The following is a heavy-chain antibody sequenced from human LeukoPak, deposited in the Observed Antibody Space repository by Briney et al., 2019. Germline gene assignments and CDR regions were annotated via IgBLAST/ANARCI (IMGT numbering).Heavy chain of an antibody. V-gene: IGHV3-23*01. CDR2: ISGSGGTT. CDR3: AKAAAGYWYFDL. J-gene: IGHJ2*01. D-gene: IGHD6-13*01. CDR1: ALTLSAYS. Sequence: GGSLRLSCTASALTLSAYSMNWVRQAPGKGLEWVSGISGSGGTTYYADSVKGRFTISRDNSKNTLYLQMNSLRAEDTAVYYCAKAAAGYWYFDLWGRGTLVTVSS.